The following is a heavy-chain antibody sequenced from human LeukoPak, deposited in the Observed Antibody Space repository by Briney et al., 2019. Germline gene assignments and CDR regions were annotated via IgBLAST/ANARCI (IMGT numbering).Heavy chain of an antibody. Sequence: ASVKVSCKASGYTLMRYYMYWVRQAPGQGLEWMGIINPSGGSTTHAQKFQGRVAMTTDTSTSTVYMELSGLTSGDTAVYYCARVHDYGDLRYLDYWGQGTLVTVSS. CDR2: INPSGGST. CDR3: ARVHDYGDLRYLDY. V-gene: IGHV1-46*01. J-gene: IGHJ4*02. CDR1: GYTLMRYY. D-gene: IGHD4-17*01.